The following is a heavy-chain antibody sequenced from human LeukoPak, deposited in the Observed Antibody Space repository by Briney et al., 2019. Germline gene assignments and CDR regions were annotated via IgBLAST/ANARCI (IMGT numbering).Heavy chain of an antibody. J-gene: IGHJ4*02. D-gene: IGHD3-10*01. CDR2: IGSSSSYT. Sequence: GGSLRLSCAASGFTFSSYSMNWVRQAPGKGLEWVSSIGSSSSYTYYADSVKGRFTISRDNAKNSLYLQMNSLRAEDTAVYYCARDLRAMVRGVIHYWGQGTLVTVSS. V-gene: IGHV3-21*01. CDR3: ARDLRAMVRGVIHY. CDR1: GFTFSSYS.